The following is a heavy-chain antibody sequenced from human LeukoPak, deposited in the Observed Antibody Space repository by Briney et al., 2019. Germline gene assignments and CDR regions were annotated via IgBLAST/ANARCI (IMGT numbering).Heavy chain of an antibody. CDR3: ARANPYSYGKYYYYYGMDV. D-gene: IGHD5-18*01. CDR2: IYSGGST. Sequence: PGGSLRLSCAASGFTVSSNYMSWVRQAPGKGLEWVSVIYSGGSTYYADSVKGRFTISRDNSKNTLYLQMNSLRAEDTAVYYCARANPYSYGKYYYYYGMDVWGKGTTVTVSS. CDR1: GFTVSSNY. J-gene: IGHJ6*04. V-gene: IGHV3-53*01.